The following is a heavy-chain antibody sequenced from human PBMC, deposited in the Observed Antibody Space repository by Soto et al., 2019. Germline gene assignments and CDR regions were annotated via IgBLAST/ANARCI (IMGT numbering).Heavy chain of an antibody. Sequence: PGASLRLSCAASGFTLSGYGMHWVRQAPGKRLEWVAVISYDGSNKYYADSVKGRFTISRDNSKNTLYLQMNSLRAEETAVYYCAKDLNCSSTSCWRGLDYWGQGT. J-gene: IGHJ4*02. CDR1: GFTLSGYG. CDR2: ISYDGSNK. V-gene: IGHV3-30*18. CDR3: AKDLNCSSTSCWRGLDY. D-gene: IGHD2-2*01.